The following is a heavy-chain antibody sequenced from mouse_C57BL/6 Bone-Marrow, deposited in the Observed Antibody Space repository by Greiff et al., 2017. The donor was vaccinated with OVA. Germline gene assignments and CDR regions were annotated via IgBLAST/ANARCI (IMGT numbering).Heavy chain of an antibody. D-gene: IGHD1-1*01. Sequence: QVQLKESGPELVKPGASVKLSCKASGYTFTSYDINWVKQRPGQGLEWIGWIYPRDGSTKYNEKFKGKATLTVDTSSSTAYMELHSLTSEDSAVYFCGVNYYYGSSYDYAMDYWGQGTSVTVSS. V-gene: IGHV1-85*01. CDR2: IYPRDGST. CDR1: GYTFTSYD. CDR3: GVNYYYGSSYDYAMDY. J-gene: IGHJ4*01.